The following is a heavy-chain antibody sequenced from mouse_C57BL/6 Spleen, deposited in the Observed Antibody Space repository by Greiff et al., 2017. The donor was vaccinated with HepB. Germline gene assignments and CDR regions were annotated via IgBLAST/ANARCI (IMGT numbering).Heavy chain of an antibody. D-gene: IGHD2-3*01. CDR1: GYTFTSYG. J-gene: IGHJ4*01. CDR2: IYPRSGNT. CDR3: ARGGGDGYYYAMDY. V-gene: IGHV1-81*01. Sequence: VQLQQSGAELARPGASVKLSCKASGYTFTSYGISWVKQRTGQGLEWIGEIYPRSGNTYYNEKFKGKATLTADKSSSTAYMELRSLTSEDSAVYFCARGGGDGYYYAMDYWGQGTSVTVSS.